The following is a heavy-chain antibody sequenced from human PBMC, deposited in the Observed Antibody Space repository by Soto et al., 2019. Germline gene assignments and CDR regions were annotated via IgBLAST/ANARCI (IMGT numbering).Heavy chain of an antibody. D-gene: IGHD2-15*01. CDR3: AREIVVAAKGHNWFDP. CDR2: IYSGDSDT. Sequence: VSQNIPCKGSGYSYTRYCIVWVRHLPGKGLEWMGIIYSGDSDTRYRPSFQDQDTISAHKSISTGYLQWRSRKASDTAMYYCAREIVVAAKGHNWFDPWGQGTPVTVSS. J-gene: IGHJ5*01. V-gene: IGHV5-51*01. CDR1: GYSYTRYC.